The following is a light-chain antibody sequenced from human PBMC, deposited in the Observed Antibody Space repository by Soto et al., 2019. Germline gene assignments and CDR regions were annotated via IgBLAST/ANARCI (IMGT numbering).Light chain of an antibody. CDR1: QSVSSN. CDR2: GAS. Sequence: EVVMTQSPGTLSVATGERATLSCRASQSVSSNLAWFQQKPGQPPRLLIYGASTRATGTPARFSGSGSGTEFTLTISSLQYEDFSVYYCQQYNTWPRTFGQGTKVEIK. V-gene: IGKV3-15*01. CDR3: QQYNTWPRT. J-gene: IGKJ1*01.